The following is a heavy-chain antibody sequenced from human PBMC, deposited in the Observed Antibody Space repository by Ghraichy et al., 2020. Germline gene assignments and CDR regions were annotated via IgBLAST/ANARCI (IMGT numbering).Heavy chain of an antibody. Sequence: GGSLRLSCAASGFTFSTYAMTWVRQAPGKGLEWVSALSGDGSTTYYADSVKGRFTISRDNSKNTLYLQMNSLRAEDTAVYYCAKSSANYYDISGSFDYWGQGTLVTVSS. J-gene: IGHJ4*02. D-gene: IGHD3-22*01. CDR2: LSGDGSTT. CDR3: AKSSANYYDISGSFDY. CDR1: GFTFSTYA. V-gene: IGHV3-23*01.